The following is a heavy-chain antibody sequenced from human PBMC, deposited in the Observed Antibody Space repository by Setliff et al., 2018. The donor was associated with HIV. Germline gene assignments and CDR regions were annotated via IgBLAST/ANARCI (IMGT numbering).Heavy chain of an antibody. CDR3: ARGTDGDYYYYMDV. J-gene: IGHJ6*03. Sequence: ASVKVSCKASGGTFSSYAISWVRQAPGQGLEWMGGIIPIFGTVRYAQKFQGRVTITADGSTRTVYMVLSSLRSEDTAVYYCARGTDGDYYYYMDVWGKGTTVTVSS. D-gene: IGHD3-10*01. CDR1: GGTFSSYA. CDR2: IIPIFGTV. V-gene: IGHV1-69*13.